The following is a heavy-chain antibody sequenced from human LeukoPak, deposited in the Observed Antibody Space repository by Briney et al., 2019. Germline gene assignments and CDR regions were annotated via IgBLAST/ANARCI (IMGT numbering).Heavy chain of an antibody. CDR1: SVSFSSYA. D-gene: IGHD4-23*01. V-gene: IGHV3-30*02. J-gene: IGHJ5*02. CDR3: VKGDDYGANTRLTKCNWFDP. CDR2: IRNDGNNK. Sequence: GESLRLSCTASSVSFSSYAIPWVRQAPGKGLEWVAYIRNDGNNKKNADSVQGRFTASKANSNDTLHLQMTSPGADATVYYCGVKGDDYGANTRLTKCNWFDPWGQGTLVTVSS.